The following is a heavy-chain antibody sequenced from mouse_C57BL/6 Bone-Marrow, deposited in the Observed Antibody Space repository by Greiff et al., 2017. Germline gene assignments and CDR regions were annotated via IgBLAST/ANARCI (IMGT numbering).Heavy chain of an antibody. D-gene: IGHD4-1*01. V-gene: IGHV1-64*01. Sequence: VQLQQPGAELVKPGASVKLSCKASGYTFTSYWMHWVKQRPGQGLEWIGMIHPNSGSTNYNEKFKSKATLTVDKSSSTAYMQLSSLTSEDSAVYYGAKRTGTLYFDYWGQGTTLTVSS. CDR1: GYTFTSYW. CDR3: AKRTGTLYFDY. CDR2: IHPNSGST. J-gene: IGHJ2*01.